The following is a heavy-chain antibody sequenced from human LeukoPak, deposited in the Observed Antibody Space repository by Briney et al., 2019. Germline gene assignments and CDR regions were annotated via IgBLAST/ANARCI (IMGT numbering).Heavy chain of an antibody. Sequence: SETQSLTCTVSGGSISSYYWSWIRQPPGKGLEWIAYIHDSGSTNYNPSLKSRVTISVDTSKNQFSLKLSSVTAADTAVYYCARHFYGSGSYSGFDYWGQGTLVTVSS. CDR1: GGSISSYY. D-gene: IGHD3-10*01. V-gene: IGHV4-59*08. J-gene: IGHJ4*02. CDR3: ARHFYGSGSYSGFDY. CDR2: IHDSGST.